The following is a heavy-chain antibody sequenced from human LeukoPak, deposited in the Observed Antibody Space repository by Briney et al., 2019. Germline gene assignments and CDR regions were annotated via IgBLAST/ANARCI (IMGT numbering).Heavy chain of an antibody. D-gene: IGHD1-26*01. CDR3: AKLTRWELLPPDP. CDR2: ISGSGGST. CDR1: GFALSSHW. J-gene: IGHJ5*02. V-gene: IGHV3-23*01. Sequence: GGSLRLSCAASGFALSSHWMTWVRQAPGKGLEWVSAISGSGGSTYYADSVKGRFTISRDNSKNTLYLQMNSLRAEDTAVYYCAKLTRWELLPPDPWGQGTLVTVSS.